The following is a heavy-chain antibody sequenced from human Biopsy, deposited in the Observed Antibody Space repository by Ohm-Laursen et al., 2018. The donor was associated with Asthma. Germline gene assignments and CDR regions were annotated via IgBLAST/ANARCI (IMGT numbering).Heavy chain of an antibody. CDR1: GGTFSNFA. J-gene: IGHJ6*02. CDR3: ARCQVGYSSGWSLLLKKIYYSGMDV. D-gene: IGHD6-19*01. Sequence: SVKVSCKAPGGTFSNFAISWVRQAPGQGLEWLGGIMTVFGTTNYAQKVQGRVTITADESTSTAYVEVTSLRSEDTAIYYCARCQVGYSSGWSLLLKKIYYSGMDVWGQGTAVTVSS. CDR2: IMTVFGTT. V-gene: IGHV1-69*13.